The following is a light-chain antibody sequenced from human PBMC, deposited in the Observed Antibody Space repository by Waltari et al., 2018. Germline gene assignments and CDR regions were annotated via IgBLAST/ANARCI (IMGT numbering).Light chain of an antibody. CDR2: DDS. J-gene: IGLJ1*01. Sequence: SYVLTQPASVSVAPGKTARITCEGNNIGGKTVHWYQLRPGQAPVLVVHDDSDRPSGIPERFSGSNSGNTATLTISGVEVGDEGDYYGQVWEGSSDHYVFGTGTAVSV. V-gene: IGLV3-21*03. CDR1: NIGGKT. CDR3: QVWEGSSDHYV.